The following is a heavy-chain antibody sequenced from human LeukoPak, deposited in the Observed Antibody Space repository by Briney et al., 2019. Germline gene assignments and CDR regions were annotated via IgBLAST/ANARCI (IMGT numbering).Heavy chain of an antibody. J-gene: IGHJ4*02. CDR3: ARDLGIRVAGPFFDY. Sequence: GGSLRLSCAASGFTLSTYSMNWVRQVPGRGLEWVSSITSSSTYIYYADSVKGRFTISRDNAKNSLYLQMNSLRAEDTAVYYCARDLGIRVAGPFFDYWGQGTLVTVSS. V-gene: IGHV3-21*01. D-gene: IGHD6-19*01. CDR2: ITSSSTYI. CDR1: GFTLSTYS.